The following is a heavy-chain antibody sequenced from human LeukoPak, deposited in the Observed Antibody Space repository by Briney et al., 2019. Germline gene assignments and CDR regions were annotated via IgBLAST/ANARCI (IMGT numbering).Heavy chain of an antibody. V-gene: IGHV3-30*03. CDR3: ARAPNNYYYYMDV. J-gene: IGHJ6*03. CDR2: ISYDGSNK. Sequence: GGSLRLSCAASGFTFTTYWMTWVRQAPGKGLEWVAVISYDGSNKYYADSVKGRFTISRDNSKNTLYLQMNSLRAEDTAVYYCARAPNNYYYYMDVWGKGTTVTVSS. CDR1: GFTFTTYW.